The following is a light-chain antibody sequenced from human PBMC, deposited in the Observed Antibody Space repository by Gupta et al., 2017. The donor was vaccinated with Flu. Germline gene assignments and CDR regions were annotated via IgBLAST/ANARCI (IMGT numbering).Light chain of an antibody. J-gene: IGKJ3*01. CDR3: QKYNSAPPFT. CDR1: QGISNY. V-gene: IGKV1-27*01. CDR2: AAS. Sequence: DIQMTQSPSSLSASVGDRVTITCRASQGISNYLAWYQQKPGKVPKLLIYAASTLQSGVPSRFIGSGSGTAFTLTISSRQPEDVAAYYCQKYNSAPPFTFGHGTKVDIK.